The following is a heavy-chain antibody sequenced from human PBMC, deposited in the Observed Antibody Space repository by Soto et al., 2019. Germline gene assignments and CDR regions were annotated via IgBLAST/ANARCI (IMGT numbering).Heavy chain of an antibody. CDR2: IHYSGSV. Sequence: QVQLQESGPGLVRPSQTLSLTCTVSGGSISSDHYHWTWIRQTPGKGLEWIGYIHYSGSVYYNPSLQSRVTMSVDTSKNPFSLKLRSVTAADTAVYFCVREDDGGDRDYYGLDVWGQGTTVTVSS. D-gene: IGHD4-17*01. CDR1: GGSISSDHYH. J-gene: IGHJ6*02. CDR3: VREDDGGDRDYYGLDV. V-gene: IGHV4-30-4*01.